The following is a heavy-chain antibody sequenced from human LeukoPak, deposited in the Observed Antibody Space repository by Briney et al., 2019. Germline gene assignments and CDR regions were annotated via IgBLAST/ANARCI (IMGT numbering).Heavy chain of an antibody. Sequence: SETLSLTCTVSGGSISGYYWSWIRQPPGKGLEWIGYIYYSGSTNYNPSLKSRVTISVDTSKNQFSLKLSSVTAADTAVYYCARDYYDSSGGFDIWGQGTMVTVSS. CDR2: IYYSGST. J-gene: IGHJ3*02. CDR3: ARDYYDSSGGFDI. CDR1: GGSISGYY. D-gene: IGHD3-22*01. V-gene: IGHV4-59*01.